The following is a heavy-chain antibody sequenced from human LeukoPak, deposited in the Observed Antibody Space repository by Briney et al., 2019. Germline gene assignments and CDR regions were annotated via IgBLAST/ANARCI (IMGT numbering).Heavy chain of an antibody. D-gene: IGHD3-22*01. V-gene: IGHV3-23*01. CDR1: GFTLSNHA. Sequence: GGSLRLSCAASGFTLSNHALIWVRQAPGKGLEWVLSISGSGAMTYYADSVKGRFTISRGNAMDTLYLQMDSLRAEDTAVYYCAKDHYYDSSNYYYGRPNLFDYWGQGTLVTVSS. CDR2: ISGSGAMT. J-gene: IGHJ4*02. CDR3: AKDHYYDSSNYYYGRPNLFDY.